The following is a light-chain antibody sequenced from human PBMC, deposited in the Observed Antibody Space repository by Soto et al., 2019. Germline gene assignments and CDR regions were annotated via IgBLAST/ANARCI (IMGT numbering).Light chain of an antibody. CDR1: QSLNSY. V-gene: IGKV3-11*01. CDR3: QQRRDWPLT. Sequence: EIVLTQSPATLSLSPGKRATLSCRASQSLNSYLAWFQQIPGQAPRLLIYDASNRATGIPARFSGSGSGTDFTLTISNLETADFAVYYCQQRRDWPLTFGGGTKVEI. CDR2: DAS. J-gene: IGKJ4*01.